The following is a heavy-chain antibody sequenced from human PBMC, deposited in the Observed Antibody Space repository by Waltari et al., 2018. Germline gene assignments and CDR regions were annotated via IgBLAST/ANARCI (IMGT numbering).Heavy chain of an antibody. CDR1: GFTFSSYG. D-gene: IGHD1-26*01. V-gene: IGHV3-30*18. Sequence: QVQLVESGGGVVQPGTSVRLSCADSGFTFSSYGMHWVRQAPGKGLHWVAVISYDGSAKYYADSVHGRFIISRDNSENTLYLQMNSLTAEDTAVYYCAKQESGSYFEYWGQGTLVTVSS. CDR2: ISYDGSAK. J-gene: IGHJ4*02. CDR3: AKQESGSYFEY.